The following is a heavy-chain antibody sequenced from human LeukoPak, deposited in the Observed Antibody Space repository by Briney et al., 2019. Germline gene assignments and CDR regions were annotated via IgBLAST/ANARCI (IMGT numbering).Heavy chain of an antibody. CDR1: GYSYTGYY. D-gene: IGHD6-6*01. CDR2: INPNSGGT. CDR3: ARADEYSSSSPPDY. Sequence: ASVKVSCKASGYSYTGYYMHWVRQAPGQGLGWVGWINPNSGGTNYAQKFQGRVTMTRDTSISTAYMELSRLRSDDTAVYYCARADEYSSSSPPDYWGQGTLVTVSS. J-gene: IGHJ4*02. V-gene: IGHV1-2*02.